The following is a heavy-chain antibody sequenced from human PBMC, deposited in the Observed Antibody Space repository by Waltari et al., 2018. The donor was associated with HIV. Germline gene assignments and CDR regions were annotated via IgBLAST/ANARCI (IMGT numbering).Heavy chain of an antibody. CDR3: VRGAIFGVVISSFES. CDR1: GGSISSGHYY. D-gene: IGHD3-3*01. Sequence: QVQLQESGPGLVKPSQTLSLTCTVSGGSISSGHYYWSWIRQPPGKGLEWIGYIDYSGNTYYKPSLRSRVIRSVDTSKNQFSLKLSSVTAADTAVFYCVRGAIFGVVISSFESWGQGTLVTVSS. J-gene: IGHJ4*02. CDR2: IDYSGNT. V-gene: IGHV4-30-4*01.